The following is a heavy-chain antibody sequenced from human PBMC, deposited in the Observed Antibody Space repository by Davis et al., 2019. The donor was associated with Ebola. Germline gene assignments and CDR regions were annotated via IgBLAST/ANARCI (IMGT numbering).Heavy chain of an antibody. D-gene: IGHD3-10*01. Sequence: GESLKIPCAASGFSFSAYYMDWVRQAPGQGLEWVGRMRTKAKGYTTEYAASVEGRFTISRDDGKSSLFLQMNSLTTEDTAVYYCARGPLRGDAYDVWGQGTMVTVSS. CDR3: ARGPLRGDAYDV. V-gene: IGHV3-72*01. J-gene: IGHJ3*01. CDR2: MRTKAKGYTT. CDR1: GFSFSAYY.